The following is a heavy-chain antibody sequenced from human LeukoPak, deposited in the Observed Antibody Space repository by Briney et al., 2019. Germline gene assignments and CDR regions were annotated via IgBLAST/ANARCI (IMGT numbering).Heavy chain of an antibody. D-gene: IGHD3-22*01. Sequence: ASVKVSCKTSGYTFTTYGIIWVRQAPGQGLEWMGWISAYNGNTNYAQNVQGRVTMTTDTSTSTAYMELRSLRSDDTALYYCARWLRGYNDWIDPWGQGTLVTVSS. CDR3: ARWLRGYNDWIDP. J-gene: IGHJ5*02. V-gene: IGHV1-18*01. CDR1: GYTFTTYG. CDR2: ISAYNGNT.